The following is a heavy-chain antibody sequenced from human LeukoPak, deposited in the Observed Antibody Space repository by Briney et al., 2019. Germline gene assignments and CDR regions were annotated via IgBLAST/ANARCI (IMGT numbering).Heavy chain of an antibody. CDR2: IKQDGSEK. CDR3: ARNYGSGSYYRDYYYYYYMDV. J-gene: IGHJ6*03. Sequence: GGSLRLSCAASGFTFSSYWMSWVRKAPGKGLEWVANIKQDGSEKYYVDSVKGRFTISRDNAKNSLYLQMNSLRAEDTAVYYCARNYGSGSYYRDYYYYYYMDVWGKGTTVTVSS. V-gene: IGHV3-7*01. CDR1: GFTFSSYW. D-gene: IGHD3-10*01.